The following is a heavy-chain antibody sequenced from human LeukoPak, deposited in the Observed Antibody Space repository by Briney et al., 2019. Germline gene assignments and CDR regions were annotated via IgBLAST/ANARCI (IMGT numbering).Heavy chain of an antibody. Sequence: SETLSLTCTVSGGSITNNNYYWDWIRQPPGKGLEWIGDFYYSGSTHYNPSLKSRVTISADTSKNHFSLKLSSVTAADTAVYYCARGPNGSGWLFDYWGQGTLVTVSS. J-gene: IGHJ4*02. CDR1: GGSITNNNYY. D-gene: IGHD3-22*01. V-gene: IGHV4-39*02. CDR3: ARGPNGSGWLFDY. CDR2: FYYSGST.